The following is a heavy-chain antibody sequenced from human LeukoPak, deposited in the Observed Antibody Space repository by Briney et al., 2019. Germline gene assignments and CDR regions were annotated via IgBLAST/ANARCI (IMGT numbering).Heavy chain of an antibody. CDR2: ISAYNGNT. CDR3: ARDLSPTCSGGSCYSGPVSDY. Sequence: ASVKVSCKASGYTFTSYGISWVRQAPGQGLEWMGWISAYNGNTNYAQKLQGRVTMTRDTSTSTVYMELSSLRSEDTAVYYCARDLSPTCSGGSCYSGPVSDYWGQGTLVTVSS. V-gene: IGHV1-18*01. D-gene: IGHD2-15*01. J-gene: IGHJ4*02. CDR1: GYTFTSYG.